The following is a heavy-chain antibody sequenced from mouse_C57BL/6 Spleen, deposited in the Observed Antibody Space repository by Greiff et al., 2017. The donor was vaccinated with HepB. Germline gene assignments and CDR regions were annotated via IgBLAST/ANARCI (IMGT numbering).Heavy chain of an antibody. J-gene: IGHJ2*01. D-gene: IGHD1-1*01. Sequence: VQLQQSGPELVKPGASVKISCKASGYTFTDYYMNWVKQSHGKSLEWIGDINPNNGGTSYNQKFKGKATLTVDKSSSTAYMELRSLTSEDSAVYYCARPDYYGSSYGYFDYWGQGTTLTVSS. CDR3: ARPDYYGSSYGYFDY. V-gene: IGHV1-26*01. CDR1: GYTFTDYY. CDR2: INPNNGGT.